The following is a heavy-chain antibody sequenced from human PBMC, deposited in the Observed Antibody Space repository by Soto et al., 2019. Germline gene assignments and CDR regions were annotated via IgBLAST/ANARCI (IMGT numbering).Heavy chain of an antibody. CDR2: INHSGST. CDR3: ARGGGYYYMDV. CDR1: GGSFSGYY. V-gene: IGHV4-34*01. Sequence: SETLSLTCAVYGGSFSGYYWSWIRQPPGKGLEWIGEINHSGSTNYNPSLKSRVTISVDTSKNQFSLKLTSVTAADTAVYYCARGGGYYYMDVWDKGTTVTVSS. J-gene: IGHJ6*03.